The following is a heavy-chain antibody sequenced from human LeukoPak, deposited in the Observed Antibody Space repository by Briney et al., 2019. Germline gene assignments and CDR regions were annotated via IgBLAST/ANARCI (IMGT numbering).Heavy chain of an antibody. CDR3: ARDRYFYEDSGHYGY. J-gene: IGHJ4*02. CDR1: GDSIGTGPYY. CDR2: IYYGGNT. D-gene: IGHD3-22*01. Sequence: KPSETLSLTCTVSGDSIGTGPYYWGWIRQPTGKGLEWIGSIYYGGNTYHNPSLKSRVTMSVDTSKNQFSLKLNSVTAADTAVYYCARDRYFYEDSGHYGYWSQGTLVTVSS. V-gene: IGHV4-39*01.